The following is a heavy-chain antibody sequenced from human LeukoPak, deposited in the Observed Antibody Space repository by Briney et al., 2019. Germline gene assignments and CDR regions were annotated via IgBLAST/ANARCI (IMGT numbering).Heavy chain of an antibody. CDR1: GYTFTNYG. CDR2: IIPIFGTA. D-gene: IGHD3-22*01. V-gene: IGHV1-69*13. CDR3: ARDVGGYYDSSGSLDY. J-gene: IGHJ4*02. Sequence: ASVKVSCKASGYTFTNYGISWVRQAPGQGLEWMGGIIPIFGTANYAQKFQGRVTITADESTSTAYMELSSLRSEDTAVYYCARDVGGYYDSSGSLDYWGQGTLVTVSS.